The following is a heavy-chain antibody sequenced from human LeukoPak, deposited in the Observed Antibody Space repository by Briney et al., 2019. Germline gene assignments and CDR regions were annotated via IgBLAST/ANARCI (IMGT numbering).Heavy chain of an antibody. CDR3: AKPARTDYADY. Sequence: GGSLRLSCAASGFTFSSYSMNWVRQAPGKGLEWVSYISSSSTIYYADSVKGRFTISRDNAKNSLYLQMNSLRADDTAVYYCAKPARTDYADYWGQETLVTVSS. V-gene: IGHV3-48*01. CDR1: GFTFSSYS. CDR2: ISSSSTI. J-gene: IGHJ4*02. D-gene: IGHD1-14*01.